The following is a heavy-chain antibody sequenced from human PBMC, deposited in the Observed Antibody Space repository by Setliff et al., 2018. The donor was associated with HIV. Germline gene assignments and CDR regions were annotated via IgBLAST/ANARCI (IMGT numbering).Heavy chain of an antibody. J-gene: IGHJ4*01. Sequence: ASVKVSCKASGYSFTAYGISWVRQAPGQGFGWMGWINIDSGHTNFAQKFQDRVTVTTDTSTNTTYMELRGLRSDDTATYYCARVPSGAAGLVRAGLYFWGQGTLVTVSS. CDR1: GYSFTAYG. V-gene: IGHV1-18*01. D-gene: IGHD6-25*01. CDR2: INIDSGHT. CDR3: ARVPSGAAGLVRAGLYF.